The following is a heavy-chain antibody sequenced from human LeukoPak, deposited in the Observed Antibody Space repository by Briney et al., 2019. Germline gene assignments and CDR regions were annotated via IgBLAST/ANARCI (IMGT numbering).Heavy chain of an antibody. CDR1: GFTFSSYG. J-gene: IGHJ4*02. CDR3: AKLPYYYDSSGWDY. D-gene: IGHD3-22*01. Sequence: GGSLRLSCAASGFTFSSYGMHWVRQAPGKGLEWVAVISYDGSNKYYADSVKGRFTISRDNSKNTLHLQMNSLRAEDTAVYYCAKLPYYYDSSGWDYWGQGTLVTVSS. V-gene: IGHV3-30*18. CDR2: ISYDGSNK.